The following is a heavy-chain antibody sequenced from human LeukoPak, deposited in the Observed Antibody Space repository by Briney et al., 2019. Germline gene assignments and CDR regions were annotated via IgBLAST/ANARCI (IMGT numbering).Heavy chain of an antibody. CDR3: ARGTLGGRYFDWLFTQFDY. CDR2: ISYDGSNK. D-gene: IGHD3-9*01. J-gene: IGHJ4*02. Sequence: SGGPLRLSCAASGFTFSSYAMHWVRQAPGKGLEWVAVISYDGSNKYYADSVKGRFTISRDNSKNTLYLQMNSLRAEDTAVYYCARGTLGGRYFDWLFTQFDYWGQGTLVTVSS. CDR1: GFTFSSYA. V-gene: IGHV3-30-3*01.